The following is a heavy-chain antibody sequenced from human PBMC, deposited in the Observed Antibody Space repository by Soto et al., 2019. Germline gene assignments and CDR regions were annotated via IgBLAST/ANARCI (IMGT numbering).Heavy chain of an antibody. Sequence: ASVKVSCKASGYTFTAHYMHWVRQAPGQGLEWMGIINPSGGSTNYAQKLQSRVSMTRDTSTSTVYMELSSLRSEDTAVYYCARDRVGGGTKDDALDIWGQGTKVTVSS. J-gene: IGHJ3*02. CDR3: ARDRVGGGTKDDALDI. D-gene: IGHD2-15*01. V-gene: IGHV1-46*03. CDR1: GYTFTAHY. CDR2: INPSGGST.